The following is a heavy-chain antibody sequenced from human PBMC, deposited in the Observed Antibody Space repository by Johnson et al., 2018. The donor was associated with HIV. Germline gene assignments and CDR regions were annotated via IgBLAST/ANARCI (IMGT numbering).Heavy chain of an antibody. D-gene: IGHD4-11*01. CDR2: VSAGGDNT. CDR1: GFTFSDYY. V-gene: IGHV3-23*04. Sequence: VQLVESGGGLVKPGGSLRLSCAASGFTFSDYYMSWIRQAPGKGLEWVSAVSAGGDNTYYADSVEGRFTISRDNSKNTVYLQMNSLRAEDTAVYYCAREKTTPDAFDAWGQGTMVTVSS. CDR3: AREKTTPDAFDA. J-gene: IGHJ3*01.